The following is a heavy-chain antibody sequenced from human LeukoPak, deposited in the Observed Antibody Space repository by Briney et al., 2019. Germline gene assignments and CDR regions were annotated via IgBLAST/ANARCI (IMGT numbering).Heavy chain of an antibody. CDR2: INHYGST. V-gene: IGHV4-34*01. CDR3: ARAYRAHQTFHSYHFFDF. D-gene: IGHD5-18*01. J-gene: IGHJ4*02. Sequence: SETLSLTCAVYGGSFSGYYWNWIRQPPGKGLEWIGEINHYGSTNYSPSLKSGVTISGDTSKKQFSLRLNSVTAADTAVYYCARAYRAHQTFHSYHFFDFWGRGTLVTVSS. CDR1: GGSFSGYY.